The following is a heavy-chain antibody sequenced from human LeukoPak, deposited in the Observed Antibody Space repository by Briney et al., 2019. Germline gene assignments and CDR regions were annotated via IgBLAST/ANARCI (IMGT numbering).Heavy chain of an antibody. Sequence: PGGSLRLSCAASGFTFSSYAMSWVRQAPGKGLEWVSAISGSGGSTYYADSVKGRFTISRDNSKNTLYLQMNSLRAEDTAVYYCARDPNLSTVTISLPYYYGMDVWGQGTTVTVSS. D-gene: IGHD4-17*01. CDR2: ISGSGGST. CDR3: ARDPNLSTVTISLPYYYGMDV. CDR1: GFTFSSYA. V-gene: IGHV3-23*01. J-gene: IGHJ6*02.